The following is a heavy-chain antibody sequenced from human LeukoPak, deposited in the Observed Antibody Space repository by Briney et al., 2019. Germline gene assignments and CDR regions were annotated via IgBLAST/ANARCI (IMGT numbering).Heavy chain of an antibody. CDR1: GYTFTGYY. J-gene: IGHJ5*02. D-gene: IGHD3-10*01. CDR3: ARDYYGSGSYFRFDP. V-gene: IGHV1-18*04. Sequence: ASVKVSCKASGYTFTGYYMHWVRQAPGQGLEWMGWISAYNGNTNYAQKLQGRVTMTTDTSTSTAYMELRSLRSDDTAVYYCARDYYGSGSYFRFDPWGQGTLVTVSS. CDR2: ISAYNGNT.